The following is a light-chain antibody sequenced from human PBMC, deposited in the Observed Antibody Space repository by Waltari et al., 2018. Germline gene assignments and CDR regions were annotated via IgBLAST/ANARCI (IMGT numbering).Light chain of an antibody. CDR3: ASWDDSHYV. Sequence: QSVLTQPPSASGTPGQRVGISCSGSSSNLGSNYLYWYQQLPGTAPKPLIYRNNQRPSGYPDPFSAYKYGTSASLAISGLRSEDEAVYYCASWDDSHYVFGTGTKVTVL. CDR1: SSNLGSNY. J-gene: IGLJ1*01. CDR2: RNN. V-gene: IGLV1-47*01.